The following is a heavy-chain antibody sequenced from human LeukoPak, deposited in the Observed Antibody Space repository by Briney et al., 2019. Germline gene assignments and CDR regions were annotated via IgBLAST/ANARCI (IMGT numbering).Heavy chain of an antibody. J-gene: IGHJ4*02. CDR2: INADGSDK. CDR3: ARNYD. Sequence: PGGSLRLSCAASGFXFSSYAITWVRQAPGKGLEWVANINADGSDKYYVDSVKGRFTISRDNVKNSLYLQMNSLRVEDTAVYYCARNYDWGQGTLVTVAS. CDR1: GFXFSSYA. D-gene: IGHD1-7*01. V-gene: IGHV3-7*05.